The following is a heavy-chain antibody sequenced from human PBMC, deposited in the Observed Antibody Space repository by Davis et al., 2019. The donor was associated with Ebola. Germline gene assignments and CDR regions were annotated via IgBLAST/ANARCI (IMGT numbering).Heavy chain of an antibody. J-gene: IGHJ4*02. CDR2: VHTGEDG. V-gene: IGHV4-4*07. D-gene: IGHD6-13*01. CDR3: ARGGQAAAANLDL. CDR1: AGSVSYYY. Sequence: PGGSLRLSCTVSAGSVSYYYWNWIRQAAGKGLEWIGRVHTGEDGNYNPSLKSRVTMSVDTSKKQFSLKLQSVTAADTAVYYCARGGQAAAANLDLWGQGILVIVSS.